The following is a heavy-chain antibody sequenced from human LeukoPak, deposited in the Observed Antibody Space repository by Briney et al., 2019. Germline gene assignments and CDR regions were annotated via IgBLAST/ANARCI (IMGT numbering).Heavy chain of an antibody. Sequence: SETLSLTCTVSGGSISSSSYYWGWIRQPPGKGLQWIGSIYYSGSTYYNPSLKSRVTISVDTSKNQFSLKLSSVTAADTAVYYCARGHLGSPLFYWGQGTLVTVSS. J-gene: IGHJ4*02. D-gene: IGHD2/OR15-2a*01. CDR1: GGSISSSSYY. CDR3: ARGHLGSPLFY. CDR2: IYYSGST. V-gene: IGHV4-39*07.